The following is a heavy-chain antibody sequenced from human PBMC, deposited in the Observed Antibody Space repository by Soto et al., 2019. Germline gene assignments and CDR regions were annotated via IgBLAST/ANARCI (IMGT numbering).Heavy chain of an antibody. CDR3: ARSHTGDSAFRAFDI. V-gene: IGHV3-7*03. J-gene: IGHJ3*02. CDR1: QFSFSNCW. CDR2: IKKDESET. D-gene: IGHD2-21*02. Sequence: LVQSGGGLVPPGESLTVSCAPSQFSFSNCWMNWVRQAPGKALEWVANIKKDESETDYVDSVRGRFTIFRDNAKNLLYLQMRRLRVEDTAVYYCARSHTGDSAFRAFDIWGQGTVVTV.